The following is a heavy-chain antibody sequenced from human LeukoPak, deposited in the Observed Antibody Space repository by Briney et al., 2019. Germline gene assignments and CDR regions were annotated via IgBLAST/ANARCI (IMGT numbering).Heavy chain of an antibody. J-gene: IGHJ4*02. CDR3: ARLSGMATSYIDY. CDR1: GYRFTSYW. D-gene: IGHD3-10*01. CDR2: IYPGDSDT. Sequence: GESLKISCKGSGYRFTSYWIAWVRQMPGKGLEWMGIIYPGDSDTRYSPSFQGQVTISADKSIHTAYLQWSSLKASDTAMYYCARLSGMATSYIDYWGQGTLVTVSS. V-gene: IGHV5-51*01.